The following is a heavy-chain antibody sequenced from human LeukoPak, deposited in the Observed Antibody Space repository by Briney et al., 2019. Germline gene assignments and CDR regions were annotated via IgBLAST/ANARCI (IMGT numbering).Heavy chain of an antibody. CDR3: ARALSTMIVVDNGY. V-gene: IGHV3-7*01. J-gene: IGHJ4*02. D-gene: IGHD3-22*01. CDR1: GFTFSSYW. CDR2: IKQDGSEK. Sequence: QTGGSLRLSCAASGFTFSSYWMSWVRQAPGKGLEWVANIKQDGSEKYYVDSVKGRFTISRDNAKNSLYLQMNSLRAEDTAVYYCARALSTMIVVDNGYWGQGTLVTVSS.